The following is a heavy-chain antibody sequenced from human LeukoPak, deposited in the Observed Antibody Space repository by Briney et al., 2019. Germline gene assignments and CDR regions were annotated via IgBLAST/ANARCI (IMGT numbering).Heavy chain of an antibody. J-gene: IGHJ6*02. CDR1: GYSLSTHD. V-gene: IGHV1-8*01. CDR3: ARGGTMVRGVNALGNYGMDV. D-gene: IGHD3-10*01. CDR2: VNPNSGNT. Sequence: ASVKVSCKASGYSLSTHDINWVRQATGQGLEYMGWVNPNSGNTGYAQNFQGRVTMTRDTSTTTAYMELSNLRSDDTAVYYCARGGTMVRGVNALGNYGMDVWGQGTTVTVSS.